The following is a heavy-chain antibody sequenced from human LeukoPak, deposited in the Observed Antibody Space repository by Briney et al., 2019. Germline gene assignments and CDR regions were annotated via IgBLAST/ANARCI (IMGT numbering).Heavy chain of an antibody. V-gene: IGHV3-23*01. J-gene: IGHJ4*02. D-gene: IGHD3-3*01. CDR2: ISGRGTSI. CDR1: GFTFTNYA. Sequence: GGSLRLSCAASGFTFTNYAMSWVRQAPGKGLEWVSNISGRGTSINYAGSVKGRFSISRDNSKNTMYLQMNSLRAEDTAVYYCVRNDTSGVGLDYWGQGTLVTVSS. CDR3: VRNDTSGVGLDY.